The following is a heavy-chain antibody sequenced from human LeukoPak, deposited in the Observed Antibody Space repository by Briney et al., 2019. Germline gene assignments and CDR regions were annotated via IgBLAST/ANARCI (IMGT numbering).Heavy chain of an antibody. CDR3: AKADYYDSSGYLDY. CDR1: GFAFSSYG. V-gene: IGHV3-23*01. D-gene: IGHD3-22*01. J-gene: IGHJ4*02. Sequence: GGSLRLSCAASGFAFSSYGMSWVRQAPGKGLEWVSAISGSGGSTYYADSVKGRFTISRDNSKNTLYLQMNSLRAEDTAVYYCAKADYYDSSGYLDYWGQGTLVTVSS. CDR2: ISGSGGST.